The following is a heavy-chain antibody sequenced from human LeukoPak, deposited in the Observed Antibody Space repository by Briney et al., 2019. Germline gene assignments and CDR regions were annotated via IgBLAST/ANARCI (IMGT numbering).Heavy chain of an antibody. CDR3: ARAGGYGLIDY. D-gene: IGHD5-18*01. Sequence: SETLSLTCAVSGGSISSSNWWSWVHQPPGKGLEWIGSIYHSGTTYSGSTYYNPSLKSRVTISLDTSKNQFSLKVGSMTAADTAVYYCARAGGYGLIDYWGQGTMVTVSS. CDR1: GGSISSSNW. J-gene: IGHJ4*02. CDR2: IYHSGTTYSGST. V-gene: IGHV4-4*02.